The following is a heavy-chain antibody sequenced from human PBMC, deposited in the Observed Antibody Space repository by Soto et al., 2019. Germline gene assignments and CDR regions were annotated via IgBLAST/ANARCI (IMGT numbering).Heavy chain of an antibody. Sequence: ASVKVSCKASGYTFTSYGISWVRQAPGQGLEWMGWISAYNGNTNYAQKLQGRVTMTTDTSTSTAYMELRSLRSDDTAVYYCARVADYQLLNYFDYWGQGTLVTVAS. V-gene: IGHV1-18*04. J-gene: IGHJ4*02. CDR2: ISAYNGNT. D-gene: IGHD2-2*01. CDR1: GYTFTSYG. CDR3: ARVADYQLLNYFDY.